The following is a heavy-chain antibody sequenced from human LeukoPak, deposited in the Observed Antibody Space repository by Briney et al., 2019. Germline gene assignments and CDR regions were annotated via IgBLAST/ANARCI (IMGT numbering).Heavy chain of an antibody. CDR1: GGSFSGYY. CDR2: INHSGST. J-gene: IGHJ4*02. D-gene: IGHD3-22*01. V-gene: IGHV4-34*01. Sequence: PSETLSLTCAVYGGSFSGYYWSWIRQPPGKGLEWIGEINHSGSTNYNPSLKSRVTISVDTSKNQFSLKLSSVTAADTAVYYCARDVTMIVVGHQARFDYWGQGTLVTVSS. CDR3: ARDVTMIVVGHQARFDY.